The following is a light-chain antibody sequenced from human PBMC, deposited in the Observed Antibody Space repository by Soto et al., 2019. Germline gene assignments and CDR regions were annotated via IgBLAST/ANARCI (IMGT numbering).Light chain of an antibody. CDR1: SGHSSYA. CDR2: LNSDGSH. J-gene: IGLJ2*01. Sequence: QLMLTQSPSASASLGASVKLTCTLSSGHSSYAIAWHQQQPEKGPRYLMKLNSDGSHSKGDGIPDRCSGSSSGAERYLTISSLQSEDEADYYCQTWGTDIVVFGGGTKLTVL. V-gene: IGLV4-69*01. CDR3: QTWGTDIVV.